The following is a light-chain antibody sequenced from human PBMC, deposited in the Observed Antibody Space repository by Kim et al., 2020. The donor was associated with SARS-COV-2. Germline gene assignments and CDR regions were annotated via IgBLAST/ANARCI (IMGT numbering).Light chain of an antibody. CDR2: IHNDGRH. CDR3: QSWGIGMI. Sequence: GASVNLTCSLISRHSPYAVALHQQRPGKGPRFLMKIHNDGRHNKGDGIPDRFSGSSSGVERYLIISSLQSEDEADYYCQSWGIGMIFGGGTQLTVL. CDR1: SRHSPYA. V-gene: IGLV4-69*01. J-gene: IGLJ2*01.